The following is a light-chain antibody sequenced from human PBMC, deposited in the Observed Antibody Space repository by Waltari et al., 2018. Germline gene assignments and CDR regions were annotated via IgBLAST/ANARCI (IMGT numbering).Light chain of an antibody. CDR2: DVS. Sequence: QSALTQPRSVSGSPGQSVTISCTGTSSGVGGYNYVSWYQQHPGQTPKLMLYDVSKRPSGVPDGVSGSKSGTTASLTISGLQAEDEADYYCCSYAGSYTFEVFGGGTKLTVL. V-gene: IGLV2-11*01. CDR3: CSYAGSYTFEV. CDR1: SSGVGGYNY. J-gene: IGLJ2*01.